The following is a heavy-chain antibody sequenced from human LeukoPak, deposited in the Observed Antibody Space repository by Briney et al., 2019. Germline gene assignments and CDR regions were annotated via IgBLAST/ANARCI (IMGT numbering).Heavy chain of an antibody. D-gene: IGHD2-21*01. Sequence: GGSLRLSCAVSGFTFSSYGLHWVRQAPGKGLEWVTFIRYDGGNKYYADFVKGRSTISRDNSKNTLYLHMNSLRAEDTAVYYCARGIWSQPYYMDVWGKGTTVTVSS. V-gene: IGHV3-30*02. CDR3: ARGIWSQPYYMDV. CDR2: IRYDGGNK. J-gene: IGHJ6*03. CDR1: GFTFSSYG.